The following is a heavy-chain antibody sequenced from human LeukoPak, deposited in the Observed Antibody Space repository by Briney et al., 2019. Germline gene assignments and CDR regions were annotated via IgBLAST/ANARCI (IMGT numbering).Heavy chain of an antibody. V-gene: IGHV3-48*04. Sequence: GGSLRLSCAASGFTFSSYSMNWVRQAPGKGLEWVSYISSSSSTIYYADSVKGRFTISRDNAKNSLYLQMNSLRAEDTAVYYCARDLPIDYWGQGTLVTVSS. CDR1: GFTFSSYS. CDR2: ISSSSSTI. J-gene: IGHJ4*02. CDR3: ARDLPIDY.